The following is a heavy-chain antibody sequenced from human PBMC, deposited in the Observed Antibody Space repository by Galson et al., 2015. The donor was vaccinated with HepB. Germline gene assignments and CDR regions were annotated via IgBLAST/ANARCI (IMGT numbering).Heavy chain of an antibody. V-gene: IGHV3-48*01. D-gene: IGHD3-3*01. Sequence: SLRLSCAASGFTFSSYSMNWVRQAPGKGLEWVSYISSSSSSIYYADSVKGRFTISRDNSKNTLYLQMNSLRAEDTAVYYCARDNPYYDFWSGPVGVRYGMDVWGQGTTVTVSS. CDR1: GFTFSSYS. CDR3: ARDNPYYDFWSGPVGVRYGMDV. J-gene: IGHJ6*02. CDR2: ISSSSSSI.